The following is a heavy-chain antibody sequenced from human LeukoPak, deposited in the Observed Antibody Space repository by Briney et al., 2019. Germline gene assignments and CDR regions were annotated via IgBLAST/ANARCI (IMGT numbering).Heavy chain of an antibody. CDR2: INPNSGGT. CDR1: GYTFTDYY. V-gene: IGHV1-2*06. Sequence: GASVKVSCKASGYTFTDYYMHWVRQAPGQGLEWMGRINPNSGGTNYAQKFQGRVTMTRDTSISTAYMELSRLRSDDTAVYYCARFPRGYSYGFDYWGQGTLVTVSS. CDR3: ARFPRGYSYGFDY. J-gene: IGHJ4*02. D-gene: IGHD5-18*01.